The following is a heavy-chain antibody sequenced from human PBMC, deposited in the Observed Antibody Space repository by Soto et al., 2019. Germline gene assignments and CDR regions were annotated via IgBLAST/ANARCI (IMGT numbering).Heavy chain of an antibody. V-gene: IGHV3-7*01. CDR2: IKQDGSEK. CDR1: GFTFSRYW. CDR3: AREGCSSTSCSAFDI. J-gene: IGHJ3*02. Sequence: PVGLLRVPCGASGFTFSRYWMSWVRQAPGKGLEWVANIKQDGSEKYYVDSVKGRFTISRDNAKNSLYLQMNSLRAEDTAVYYCAREGCSSTSCSAFDIWGQGTMVTVSS. D-gene: IGHD2-2*01.